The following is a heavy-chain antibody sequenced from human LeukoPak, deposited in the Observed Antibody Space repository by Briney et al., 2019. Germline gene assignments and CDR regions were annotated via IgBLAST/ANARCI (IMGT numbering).Heavy chain of an antibody. D-gene: IGHD3-22*01. V-gene: IGHV4-4*07. CDR1: GGSISSYY. Sequence: SETLSLTSTVSGGSISSYYWSWIRQPAGKGLEWIGRIYASGTTNYNPSLKSRVTMSVDTSKNQFSLKMRSVTAADTAVYYCARANYDGIDYWGQGILVTVSS. CDR3: ARANYDGIDY. J-gene: IGHJ4*02. CDR2: IYASGTT.